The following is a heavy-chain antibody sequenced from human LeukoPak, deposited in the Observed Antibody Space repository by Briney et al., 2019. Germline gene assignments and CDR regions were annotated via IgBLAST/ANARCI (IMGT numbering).Heavy chain of an antibody. CDR1: GFTFSSYA. D-gene: IGHD5-12*01. CDR3: AKSAGWLLISLIDY. J-gene: IGHJ4*02. V-gene: IGHV3-23*01. CDR2: ISGSGGST. Sequence: GGSLRLSCAASGFTFSSYAMSWVRQAPGKGLEWVSAISGSGGSTYYADSVKGRFTISRDNAKNTLYLQMNSLRAEDTAVYYCAKSAGWLLISLIDYWGQGTMVTVSS.